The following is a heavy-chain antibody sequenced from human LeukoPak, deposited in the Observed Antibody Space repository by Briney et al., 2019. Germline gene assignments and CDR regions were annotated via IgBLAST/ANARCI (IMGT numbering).Heavy chain of an antibody. J-gene: IGHJ4*02. Sequence: GGSLRLSCAASGFTFSSYWMHWVRQAPGKGLVWVSRISSDGSTTIYADSVKGRFTISRDNAKNTLYLQMNSLRAEDTAVYYCARDFSAGVDYWGQGTRVTVSS. CDR3: ARDFSAGVDY. V-gene: IGHV3-74*01. CDR2: ISSDGSTT. CDR1: GFTFSSYW. D-gene: IGHD2/OR15-2a*01.